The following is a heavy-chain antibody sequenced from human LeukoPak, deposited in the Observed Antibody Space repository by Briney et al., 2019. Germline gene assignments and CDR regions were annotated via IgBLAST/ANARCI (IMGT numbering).Heavy chain of an antibody. CDR2: IYPGDSDA. J-gene: IGHJ5*02. CDR3: ARGSFSGSYPNWFDP. D-gene: IGHD1-26*01. CDR1: GYSFTSYW. V-gene: IGHV5-51*01. Sequence: GESLKISCKGSGYSFTSYWIGWVRQMPGKGLEWMGIIYPGDSDARYSPSFQGQVTISADKSITTTFLQWGSLKASDTAIYYCARGSFSGSYPNWFDPWGQGTLITVSS.